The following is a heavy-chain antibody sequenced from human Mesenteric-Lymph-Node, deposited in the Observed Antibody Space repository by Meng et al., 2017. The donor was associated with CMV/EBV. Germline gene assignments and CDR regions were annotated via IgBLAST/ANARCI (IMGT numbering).Heavy chain of an antibody. CDR3: TRLRAADDIGKNYYYYGMDV. CDR2: IRSKANSYAT. CDR1: GFTFSGSA. D-gene: IGHD3-9*01. Sequence: GESLKISCAASGFTFSGSAIHWVRQASGKGLEWVGRIRSKANSYATVYAASVKGRFNISRDDSKNTAYLQMNSLKTEDTAVYYCTRLRAADDIGKNYYYYGMDVWGQETTVTVSS. J-gene: IGHJ6*02. V-gene: IGHV3-73*01.